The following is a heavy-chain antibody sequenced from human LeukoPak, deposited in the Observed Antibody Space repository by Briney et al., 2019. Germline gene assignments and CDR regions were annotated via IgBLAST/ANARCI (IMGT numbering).Heavy chain of an antibody. Sequence: SGPTLVNPTQTLTLTCTFSGFSLSTSGMRVSWIRQPPGEALEWLARIDWDDDKFYSTSLKTRLTISKDTSKNQVVLTMTNMDPVDTATYYCARISNSNYFDYWGQGTLVTVSS. J-gene: IGHJ4*02. D-gene: IGHD4-23*01. CDR1: GFSLSTSGMR. CDR2: IDWDDDK. V-gene: IGHV2-70*04. CDR3: ARISNSNYFDY.